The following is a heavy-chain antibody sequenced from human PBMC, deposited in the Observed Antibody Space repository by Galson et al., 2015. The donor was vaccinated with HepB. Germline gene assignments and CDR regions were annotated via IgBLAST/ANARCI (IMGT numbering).Heavy chain of an antibody. Sequence: SVTVSCKASGYIFTSSVFTWVRQAPGQGLEWMGWISAYNGAINYAQNFQGRVTMTTDTSTGTAYMELRSLRSDDTAVYYCARGGESYGLDVWGQGTTVTVSS. CDR1: GYIFTSSV. D-gene: IGHD3-16*01. CDR3: ARGGESYGLDV. CDR2: ISAYNGAI. V-gene: IGHV1-18*04. J-gene: IGHJ6*02.